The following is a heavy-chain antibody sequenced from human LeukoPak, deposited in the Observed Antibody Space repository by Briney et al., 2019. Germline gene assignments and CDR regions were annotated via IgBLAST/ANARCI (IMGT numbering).Heavy chain of an antibody. CDR1: GFTFSSYA. J-gene: IGHJ4*02. CDR3: AKDGIVGATSENFDY. D-gene: IGHD1-26*01. Sequence: GGSLRLSCAASGFTFSSYAMSWVRQAPGKGLEWVSAISGSGGSTYYADSVKGRFTISRDNSKNTLYLQMNSPRAEDTAVYYCAKDGIVGATSENFDYWGQGTLVTVSS. CDR2: ISGSGGST. V-gene: IGHV3-23*01.